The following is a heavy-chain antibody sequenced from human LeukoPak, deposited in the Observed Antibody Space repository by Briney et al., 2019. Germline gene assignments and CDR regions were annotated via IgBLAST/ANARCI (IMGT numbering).Heavy chain of an antibody. J-gene: IGHJ4*02. CDR3: AKDAVTINYFDY. V-gene: IGHV3-30*18. Sequence: PGRSLRLSCAASGFTFSSYGMHWVRQAPGKGLEWVVVISYDGSNKYYADSVKGRFTISRDNSKNTLYLQMNSLRAEDTAVYYCAKDAVTINYFDYWGQGTLVTVSS. D-gene: IGHD4-17*01. CDR1: GFTFSSYG. CDR2: ISYDGSNK.